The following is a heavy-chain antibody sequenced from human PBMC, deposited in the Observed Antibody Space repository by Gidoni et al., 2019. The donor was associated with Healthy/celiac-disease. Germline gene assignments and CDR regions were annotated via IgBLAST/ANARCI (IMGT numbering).Heavy chain of an antibody. J-gene: IGHJ5*02. V-gene: IGHV4-59*01. Sequence: QVQLQESGPGLVKPSETLSLTCTVSGGSISSYYWSWIRQPPGKGLEWIGYIYYRGSTHSNPSLKSRVTISVDTSKNQFSLKLSSVTAADTAVYYCARGYYYDSSGPAGPWGQGTLVTVSS. CDR1: GGSISSYY. D-gene: IGHD3-22*01. CDR3: ARGYYYDSSGPAGP. CDR2: IYYRGST.